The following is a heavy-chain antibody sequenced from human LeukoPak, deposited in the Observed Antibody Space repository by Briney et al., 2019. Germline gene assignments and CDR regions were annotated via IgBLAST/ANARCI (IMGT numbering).Heavy chain of an antibody. CDR2: IRYDGSNK. CDR1: GFTLNSYG. J-gene: IGHJ4*02. V-gene: IGHV3-30*02. CDR3: AKGLGPGIWFGELFDY. Sequence: GGSLRLSCAASGFTLNSYGMHGVRQAPGKGLEWVAFIRYDGSNKDYADSVKGRFTISRDDSKNTLYLQMNSLRAEDTAVYYCAKGLGPGIWFGELFDYWGQGTLVTVSS. D-gene: IGHD3-10*01.